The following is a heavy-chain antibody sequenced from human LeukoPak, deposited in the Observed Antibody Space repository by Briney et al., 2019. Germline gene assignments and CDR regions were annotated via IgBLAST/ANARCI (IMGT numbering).Heavy chain of an antibody. V-gene: IGHV3-48*01. CDR1: GFTFSSYT. CDR3: ARFAAGGSYYYYMDV. CDR2: IGTSSTTI. D-gene: IGHD6-25*01. J-gene: IGHJ6*03. Sequence: GGSLRLSCAASGFTFSSYTMNWVRQPPGKGLEWVSNIGTSSTTIYYADSVKGRFTISRDNAKNSLYLQMNSLRADDTAVYYCARFAAGGSYYYYMDVWGKGATVTVSS.